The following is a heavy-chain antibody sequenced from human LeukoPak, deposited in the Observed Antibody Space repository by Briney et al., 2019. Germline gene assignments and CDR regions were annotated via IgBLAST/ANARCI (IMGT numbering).Heavy chain of an antibody. CDR3: ARSDSSGWYGEYYCYMDV. CDR1: GFTFSSHW. V-gene: IGHV3-7*01. CDR2: IKHDGSET. J-gene: IGHJ6*03. D-gene: IGHD6-19*01. Sequence: GGSLRLSCAASGFTFSSHWMSWVRQAPGKGLEWVANIKHDGSETDYVDSVEGRFTISRDNVKNSLFLQMDSLRVEDTAVYYCARSDSSGWYGEYYCYMDVWGKGTTVTVSS.